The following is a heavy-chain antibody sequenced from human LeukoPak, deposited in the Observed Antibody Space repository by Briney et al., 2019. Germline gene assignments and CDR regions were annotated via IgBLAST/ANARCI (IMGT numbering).Heavy chain of an antibody. CDR1: GGSVSSNIYY. J-gene: IGHJ4*02. V-gene: IGHV4-39*01. D-gene: IGHD3-10*01. CDR2: IYYSGSA. Sequence: NSSETLSLTCTVSGGSVSSNIYYWGWIRQPPGKGLEWIGSIYYSGSAYYNPSLKSRVTISVDTSRNQFSLRLSSLTAADTAMYFCAKSLYDYRSGTYFRPFDYWGQGTLVTVSS. CDR3: AKSLYDYRSGTYFRPFDY.